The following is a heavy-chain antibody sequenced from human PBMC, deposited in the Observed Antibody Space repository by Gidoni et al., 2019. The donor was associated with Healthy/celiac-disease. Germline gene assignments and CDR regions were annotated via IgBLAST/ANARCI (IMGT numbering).Heavy chain of an antibody. D-gene: IGHD6-13*01. CDR3: ARDVRYSSSWSHFDY. V-gene: IGHV4-39*07. CDR2: IYYRGDT. Sequence: QLQLQESGPGLVKPSETLSLPCTVSGGSIRSSAYYWGWVRQPPGKGMEWIGTIYYRGDTYYNPSLKSRVTISVDMSRNQFSLWLTSVTAADTAMYYCARDVRYSSSWSHFDYWGQGILVTVSS. J-gene: IGHJ4*02. CDR1: GGSIRSSAYY.